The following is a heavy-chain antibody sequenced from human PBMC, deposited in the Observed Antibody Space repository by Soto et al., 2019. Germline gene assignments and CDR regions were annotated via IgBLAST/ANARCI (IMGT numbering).Heavy chain of an antibody. CDR1: GGTFSIYA. D-gene: IGHD4-17*01. J-gene: IGHJ3*02. Sequence: SVKVSCKASGGTFSIYAISWVRQAPGQGLEWMGGIIPNSGTTNYAQKFQGRVTMTTDTSTSTAYMELSSLRSDDTAVYYCARAKGDYAFDIWGQGTMVTVSS. CDR2: IIPNSGTT. CDR3: ARAKGDYAFDI. V-gene: IGHV1-69*05.